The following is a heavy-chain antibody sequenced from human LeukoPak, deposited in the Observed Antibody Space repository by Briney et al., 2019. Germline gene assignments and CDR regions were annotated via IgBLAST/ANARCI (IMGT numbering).Heavy chain of an antibody. Sequence: SGGSLRLSCAASGFTFSSYAMSWVCQAPGKGLEWVSAISGSGGSIYYADSVKGRFTISRDNSKNTLYLQMNSLRAEDTAVYYCAKETTLHDAFDIWGQGTMVTVSS. CDR2: ISGSGGSI. CDR1: GFTFSSYA. V-gene: IGHV3-23*01. D-gene: IGHD1-14*01. J-gene: IGHJ3*02. CDR3: AKETTLHDAFDI.